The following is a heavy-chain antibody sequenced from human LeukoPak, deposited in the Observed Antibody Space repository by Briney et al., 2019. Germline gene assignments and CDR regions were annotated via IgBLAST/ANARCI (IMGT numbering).Heavy chain of an antibody. D-gene: IGHD1-26*01. J-gene: IGHJ4*02. V-gene: IGHV3-23*01. CDR3: AKDDSRGGGSSWRFDY. Sequence: PGGSLRLSCAASGFTFRDYNMNWVRQAPGKGLEWVSTISGSGGSTYYGDSVKGRFTISRDNPKNTLYLQMNSLRAEDTAIYYCAKDDSRGGGSSWRFDYWGQGTLVTVSS. CDR2: ISGSGGST. CDR1: GFTFRDYN.